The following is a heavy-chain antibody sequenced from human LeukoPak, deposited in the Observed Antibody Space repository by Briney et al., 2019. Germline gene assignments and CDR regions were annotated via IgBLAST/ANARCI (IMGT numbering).Heavy chain of an antibody. D-gene: IGHD3-22*01. CDR2: INPSGGST. Sequence: ASVKVSCKASGYTFTSYYMHWVRQAPGQGLEWMGIINPSGGSTSYAQKFQGRVTMTRDASTSTVYMELSSLRSEDTAVYHCARAYYYDSSGYYNFDYRGQGTLVSVSS. J-gene: IGHJ4*02. V-gene: IGHV1-46*03. CDR3: ARAYYYDSSGYYNFDY. CDR1: GYTFTSYY.